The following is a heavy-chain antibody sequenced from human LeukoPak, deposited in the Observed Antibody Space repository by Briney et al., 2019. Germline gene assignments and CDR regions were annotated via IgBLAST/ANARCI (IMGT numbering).Heavy chain of an antibody. CDR3: ARDTVVVVADYYYYMDV. D-gene: IGHD2-15*01. CDR2: INPNSGGT. J-gene: IGHJ6*03. CDR1: GYTFTGYY. V-gene: IGHV1-2*06. Sequence: ASVKVSCKASGYTFTGYYMHWVRQAPGQGLEWMGRINPNSGGTNYAQKFQGRVTMTRDTSISTAYMELSRLRSDDTAVYYCARDTVVVVADYYYYMDVWGKGTTVTDSS.